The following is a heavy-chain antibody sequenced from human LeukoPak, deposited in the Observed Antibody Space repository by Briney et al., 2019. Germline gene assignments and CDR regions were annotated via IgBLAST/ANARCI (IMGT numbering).Heavy chain of an antibody. D-gene: IGHD5-24*01. J-gene: IGHJ4*02. Sequence: GEPLKISCKGSGYSFTIYWIGWVGQMPGKGLEWMGIIYPAEFDTRNSPSFQGQVTFPADKSISTAYLQWRSLKASDTAMYYCAREAHGYNVIRYWGQGTLVTVSS. CDR1: GYSFTIYW. V-gene: IGHV5-51*01. CDR2: IYPAEFDT. CDR3: AREAHGYNVIRY.